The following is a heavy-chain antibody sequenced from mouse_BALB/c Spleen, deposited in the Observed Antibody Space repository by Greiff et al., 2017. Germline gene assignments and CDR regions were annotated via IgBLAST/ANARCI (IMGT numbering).Heavy chain of an antibody. Sequence: EVKLQESGPDLVKPSQSLSLTCTVTGYSITSGYSWHWIRQFPGNKLEWMGYIHYSGSTNYNPSLKSRISITRDTSKNQFFLQLNSVTTEDTATYYCAGGGYDGFAYWGQGTLVTVSA. D-gene: IGHD2-2*01. V-gene: IGHV3-1*02. CDR1: GYSITSGYS. CDR2: IHYSGST. J-gene: IGHJ3*01. CDR3: AGGGYDGFAY.